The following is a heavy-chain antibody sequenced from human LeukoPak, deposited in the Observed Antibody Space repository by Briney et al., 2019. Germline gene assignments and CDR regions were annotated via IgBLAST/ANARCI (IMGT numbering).Heavy chain of an antibody. D-gene: IGHD2/OR15-2a*01. CDR3: AVDNRDF. CDR1: VASVGDYY. Sequence: SETLSLTRTVSVASVGDYYWSCIRPAAGKGLECLGRISTSGNTIYNPSLQSRVTISVDVSKNQFSLRLISMTAADTGIYYCAVDNRDFWGQGTLVTVSS. V-gene: IGHV4-4*07. CDR2: ISTSGNT. J-gene: IGHJ4*02.